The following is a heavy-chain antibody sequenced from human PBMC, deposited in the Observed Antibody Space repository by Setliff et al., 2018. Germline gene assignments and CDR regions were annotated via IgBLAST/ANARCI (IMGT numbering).Heavy chain of an antibody. J-gene: IGHJ5*02. CDR2: INPHGSEK. D-gene: IGHD4-17*01. CDR1: GLSYTNDW. CDR3: ARDVPLTTVTKNYFGP. Sequence: PGGSLRLSCTASGLSYTNDWVSWVRQAPGKGLEWLASINPHGSEKYYADSVKGRFTISRDNAKNSLSLQMNNLRTEDTAVYYCARDVPLTTVTKNYFGPWGQGTLVTVSS. V-gene: IGHV3-7*03.